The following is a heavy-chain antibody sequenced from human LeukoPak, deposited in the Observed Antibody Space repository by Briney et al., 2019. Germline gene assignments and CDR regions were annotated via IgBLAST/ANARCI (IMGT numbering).Heavy chain of an antibody. V-gene: IGHV3-53*01. CDR1: GFTVSSNY. CDR3: ARVGSGWLTFDS. Sequence: GGSLRLSCAASGFTVSSNYMSWVRQAPGKGLEWVSVIYSGGSTYYADSVKGRFTISRDNSKNTLYLQMNSLRAEDTAVYYCARVGSGWLTFDSWGQGTLVTVSS. J-gene: IGHJ4*02. CDR2: IYSGGST. D-gene: IGHD6-19*01.